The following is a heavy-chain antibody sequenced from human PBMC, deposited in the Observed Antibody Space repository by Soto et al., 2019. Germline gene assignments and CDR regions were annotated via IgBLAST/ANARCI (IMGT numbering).Heavy chain of an antibody. J-gene: IGHJ5*02. CDR3: ARDRSIAVALGWLDP. V-gene: IGHV4-59*01. CDR1: GGSISSYY. CDR2: IYYSGST. Sequence: SETLSLTCTVSGGSISSYYWSWIRQPPGKGLEWIGYIYYSGSTNYNPSLKSRVTISVDTSKNQFSLKLSSVTAADTAVYYCARDRSIAVALGWLDPWGQGTLVTVSS. D-gene: IGHD6-19*01.